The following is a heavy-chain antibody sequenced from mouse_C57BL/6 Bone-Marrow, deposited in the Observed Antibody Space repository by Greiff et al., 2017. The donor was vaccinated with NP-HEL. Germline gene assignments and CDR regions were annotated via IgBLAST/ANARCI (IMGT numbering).Heavy chain of an antibody. J-gene: IGHJ4*01. Sequence: EVQGVESGEGLVKPGGSLKLSCAASGFTFSSYAMSWVRQTPEKRLEWVAYISSGGDYIYYADTVKGRFTISRDNARNTLYLQMSSLKSEDTAMYYCTSFITTVVATGAMDYWGQGTSVTVSS. V-gene: IGHV5-9-1*02. CDR3: TSFITTVVATGAMDY. CDR2: ISSGGDYI. D-gene: IGHD1-1*01. CDR1: GFTFSSYA.